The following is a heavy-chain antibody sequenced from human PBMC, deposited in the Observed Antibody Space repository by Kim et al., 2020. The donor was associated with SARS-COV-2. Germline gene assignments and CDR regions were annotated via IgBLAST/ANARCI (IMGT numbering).Heavy chain of an antibody. CDR1: GFTFSSYE. CDR3: ARESGGGNPFDY. D-gene: IGHD2-15*01. V-gene: IGHV3-48*03. CDR2: ISSSGSTI. J-gene: IGHJ4*02. Sequence: LSLTCAASGFTFSSYEMNWVRQAPGKGLEWVSYISSSGSTIYYADSVKGRFTISRDNAKNSLYLQMNSLRAEDTAFYYCARESGGGNPFDYWGQGTLVTVSS.